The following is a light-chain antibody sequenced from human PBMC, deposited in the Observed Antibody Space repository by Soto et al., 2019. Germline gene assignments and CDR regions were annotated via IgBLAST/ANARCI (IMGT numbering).Light chain of an antibody. CDR3: SSYTSSSTLDVV. Sequence: QSVLTQPASVSGCPGQSITISCTGTSSDVGGYNYVSWYQQHPGKAPKLMIYEVSNRPSGVSNRFSGSKSGNTASLTISGLQAEDEADYYCSSYTSSSTLDVVFGGGTKLTVL. CDR1: SSDVGGYNY. J-gene: IGLJ2*01. CDR2: EVS. V-gene: IGLV2-14*01.